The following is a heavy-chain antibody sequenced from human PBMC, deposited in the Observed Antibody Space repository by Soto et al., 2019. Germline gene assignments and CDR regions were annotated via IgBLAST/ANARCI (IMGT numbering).Heavy chain of an antibody. J-gene: IGHJ6*02. Sequence: SVKVSCKASGGTFSSYAISWVRQAPGQGLEWMGGIIPIFGTANYAQKFQGRVTITADESTSTAYMELSSLRSEDTAVYYCARSPGGDRTYTPYYYYYYGMDVWGQGTTVTSP. CDR3: ARSPGGDRTYTPYYYYYYGMDV. CDR1: GGTFSSYA. V-gene: IGHV1-69*13. D-gene: IGHD2-21*02. CDR2: IIPIFGTA.